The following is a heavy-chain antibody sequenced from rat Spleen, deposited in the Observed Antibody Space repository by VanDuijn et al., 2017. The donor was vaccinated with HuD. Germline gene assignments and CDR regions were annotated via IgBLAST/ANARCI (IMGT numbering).Heavy chain of an antibody. D-gene: IGHD4-2*01. CDR2: ISYDGSST. CDR3: ARGRGFAY. Sequence: EVQLVESDGGLVQPGRSLKLSCAASGFTFSDYYMAWVRQAPTKGLEWVATISYDGSSTYYRDSVKGRFTISRDNAKSTLYLQMDSLRSEDTATYYCARGRGFAYWGQGTLVTVSS. V-gene: IGHV5-29*01. J-gene: IGHJ3*01. CDR1: GFTFSDYY.